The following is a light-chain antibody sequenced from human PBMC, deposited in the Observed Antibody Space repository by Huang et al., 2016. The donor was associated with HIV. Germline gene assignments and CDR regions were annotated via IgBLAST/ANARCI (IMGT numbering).Light chain of an antibody. CDR1: RSLSST. J-gene: IGKJ1*01. Sequence: EVVMTQSPVTLSVSPGVRATLSCRASRSLSSTLAWYQQKLGQAPRLLIYGTSTRATGIPARFSGTGSGTEFTLTISSLQSEDFAVYYCQQYNNWPPAFGQGTKVEIK. CDR2: GTS. V-gene: IGKV3-15*01. CDR3: QQYNNWPPA.